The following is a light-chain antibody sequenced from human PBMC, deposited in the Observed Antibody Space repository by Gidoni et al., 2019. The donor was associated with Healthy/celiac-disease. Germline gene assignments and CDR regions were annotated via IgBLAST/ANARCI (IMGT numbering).Light chain of an antibody. Sequence: DIHMSHTPSPLSASVGDRVTITCRASQSISSWLAWYQQKPGKAPKLLIYKASSLESGVPSRFSGSGSGTDFTLTISSLQPDDFATYYCQQCYSYPYTFGQGTKLEIK. J-gene: IGKJ2*01. CDR2: KAS. CDR1: QSISSW. CDR3: QQCYSYPYT. V-gene: IGKV1-5*03.